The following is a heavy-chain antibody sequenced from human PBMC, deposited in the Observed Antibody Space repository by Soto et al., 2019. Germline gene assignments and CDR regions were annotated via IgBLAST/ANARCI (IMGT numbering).Heavy chain of an antibody. CDR1: GFTFRSYA. CDR3: AKDRATIFGVVWKYGMDV. D-gene: IGHD3-3*01. J-gene: IGHJ6*02. CDR2: ISESGGST. V-gene: IGHV3-23*01. Sequence: EVQLLESGGGLVQPGGSLRLSCAASGFTFRSYAMAWVRQAPGKGLEGVSGISESGGSTNYADSVRGRFTISRDNSRNTLDLLINSLRGEDTAVYYCAKDRATIFGVVWKYGMDVWGQGTTVTVSS.